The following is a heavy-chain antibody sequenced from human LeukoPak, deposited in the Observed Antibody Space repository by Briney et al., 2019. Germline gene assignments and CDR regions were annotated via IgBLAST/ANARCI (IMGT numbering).Heavy chain of an antibody. J-gene: IGHJ6*02. CDR2: IYYSGST. Sequence: SETLSLTCTVSGGSISGYYWSWIRQPPGKGLEWIVYIYYSGSTNFNPSLKSRVTFSVDTSKNQFSLQLRSVTAADTAVYYCARLARLAAVGSVYYHAMDVWGQGTTVAVSS. D-gene: IGHD6-13*01. CDR1: GGSISGYY. V-gene: IGHV4-59*08. CDR3: ARLARLAAVGSVYYHAMDV.